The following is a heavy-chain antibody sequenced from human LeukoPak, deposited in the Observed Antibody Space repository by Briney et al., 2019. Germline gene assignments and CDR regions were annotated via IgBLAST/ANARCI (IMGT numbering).Heavy chain of an antibody. J-gene: IGHJ4*02. CDR3: ARDLYYYDSSGGQGY. CDR1: GGSISSSSYY. V-gene: IGHV4-39*02. D-gene: IGHD3-22*01. Sequence: SETLSLTCTVSGGSISSSSYYWGWIRQPPGKGLEWIGSIYYSGSTYYNPSLKSRVTISVDTSKNQFSLKLSSVTAADTAVYYCARDLYYYDSSGGQGYWGQGTLVTVSS. CDR2: IYYSGST.